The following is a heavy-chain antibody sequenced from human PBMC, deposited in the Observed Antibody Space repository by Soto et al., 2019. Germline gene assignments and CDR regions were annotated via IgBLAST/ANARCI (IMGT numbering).Heavy chain of an antibody. CDR1: GGTFSRYS. V-gene: IGHV1-69*08. CDR3: ARDRDGFDSNGYYLDY. Sequence: QVQLVQSGAEVKKPGSSVKISCKGSGGTFSRYSISWVRQAPGQGLEWMGRIIPMLGIAKYAQKFQGKVTISEDRATSTAYMEVSSLRSEDTAVFYCARDRDGFDSNGYYLDYWGQGTLLTVTS. D-gene: IGHD3-22*01. J-gene: IGHJ4*02. CDR2: IIPMLGIA.